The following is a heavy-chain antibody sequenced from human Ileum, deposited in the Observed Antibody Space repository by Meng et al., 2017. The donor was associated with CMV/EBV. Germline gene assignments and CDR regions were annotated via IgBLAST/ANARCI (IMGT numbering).Heavy chain of an antibody. D-gene: IGHD2-21*01. V-gene: IGHV1-18*01. Sequence: QVQLVQSGAEVKKPGASAKVSCKASGYTFITFGITWVRQAPGQGLEWMGWITPYNGKTDYTQRLQDRVTMTTDTSTNTVYMELRSLRSDDTAVYYCAREDYSAYAATWGQGTLVTVSS. J-gene: IGHJ5*02. CDR3: AREDYSAYAAT. CDR2: ITPYNGKT. CDR1: GYTFITFG.